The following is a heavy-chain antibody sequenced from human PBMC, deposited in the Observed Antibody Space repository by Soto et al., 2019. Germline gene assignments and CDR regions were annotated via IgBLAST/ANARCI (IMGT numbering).Heavy chain of an antibody. CDR2: IYYSGTT. D-gene: IGHD4-17*01. CDR3: ARVPVGDFPDYGDYTRGSAPFDP. CDR1: GGSIDSGDYY. J-gene: IGHJ5*02. Sequence: PSETLSLTCTVSGGSIDSGDYYWSWIRQPPGKGLEWIGYIYYSGTTNYNPSLKSRVTISVDTSKNQFSLKLSSVTAADTAVYYCARVPVGDFPDYGDYTRGSAPFDPWGQGTLVTVSS. V-gene: IGHV4-30-4*08.